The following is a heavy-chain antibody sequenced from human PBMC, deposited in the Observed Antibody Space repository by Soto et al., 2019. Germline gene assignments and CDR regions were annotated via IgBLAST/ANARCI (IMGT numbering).Heavy chain of an antibody. Sequence: ASVKVSCKASGFTFTSSAVQWVRQARGQRLEWIGWIVVGSGNTNYAQKFQERVTITRDMSTSTAYMELSSLRSEDTAVYYCAAAAQSYSSSWYGGYFDYWGQETLVTVSS. CDR1: GFTFTSSA. CDR2: IVVGSGNT. V-gene: IGHV1-58*01. CDR3: AAAAQSYSSSWYGGYFDY. D-gene: IGHD6-13*01. J-gene: IGHJ4*02.